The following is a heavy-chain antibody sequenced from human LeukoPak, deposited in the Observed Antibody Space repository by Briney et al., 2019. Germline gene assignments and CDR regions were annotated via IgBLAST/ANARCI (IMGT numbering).Heavy chain of an antibody. CDR3: ARDLYDSSGTDAFDI. CDR1: GYTFTSYD. CDR2: MNPNSGGT. D-gene: IGHD3-22*01. Sequence: ASVKVSCKASGYTFTSYDINWVRQATGQGLEWMGWMNPNSGGTNYAQKFQGRVTMTRDTSISTAYMELSRLRSDDTAVYYCARDLYDSSGTDAFDIWGQGTMVTVSS. V-gene: IGHV1-2*02. J-gene: IGHJ3*02.